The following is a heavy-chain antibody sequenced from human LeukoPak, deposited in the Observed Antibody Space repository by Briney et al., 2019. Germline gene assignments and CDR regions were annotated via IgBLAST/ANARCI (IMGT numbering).Heavy chain of an antibody. V-gene: IGHV3-23*01. CDR2: LSGSGYNT. J-gene: IGHJ4*02. Sequence: PGGSLRLSCAASGFTFSSHALSWVRQAPGKGLEWVSSLSGSGYNTYYADSVKGRFTISRDNSKNTVYLQMNSLRAEDTAVYYCAKDPYGTRYFDYWDQGTLVTVSS. CDR1: GFTFSSHA. D-gene: IGHD2-2*01. CDR3: AKDPYGTRYFDY.